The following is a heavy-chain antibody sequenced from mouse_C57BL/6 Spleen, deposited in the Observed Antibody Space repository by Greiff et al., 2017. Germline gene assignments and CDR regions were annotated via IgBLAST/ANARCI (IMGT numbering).Heavy chain of an antibody. Sequence: QVQLQQPGAELVRPGSSVKLSCKASGYTFTSSWMDWVKQRPGQGLEWIGTIYPSDSETHYNQQFKDKATLTVDTSSSTAYMQRSSLTAEDAAVDYCARGGLRWFDYGGQGTTLTVSS. D-gene: IGHD1-1*01. J-gene: IGHJ2*01. CDR1: GYTFTSSW. V-gene: IGHV1-61*01. CDR2: IYPSDSET. CDR3: ARGGLRWFDY.